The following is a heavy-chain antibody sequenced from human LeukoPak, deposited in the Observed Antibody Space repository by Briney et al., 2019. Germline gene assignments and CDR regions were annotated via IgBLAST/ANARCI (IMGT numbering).Heavy chain of an antibody. CDR2: MFHSGST. CDR3: ARASDIVVVPAAITVRAFDI. CDR1: GDSISSSSYY. D-gene: IGHD2-2*01. J-gene: IGHJ3*02. Sequence: SETLSLTCTVSGDSISSSSYYWGWIRQPPGKGLEWIGSMFHSGSTYYNPSLKSRVTISVDTSKKQFSLKLSSVTAADAAVYYCARASDIVVVPAAITVRAFDIWGQGTMVTVSS. V-gene: IGHV4-39*01.